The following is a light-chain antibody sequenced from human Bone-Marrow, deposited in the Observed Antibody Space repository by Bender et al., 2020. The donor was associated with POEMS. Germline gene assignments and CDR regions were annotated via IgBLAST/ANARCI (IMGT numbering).Light chain of an antibody. CDR1: SIGFYNY. CDR2: DVI. Sequence: QSALTQPRSVSGSPGQSVPITCSGSSIGFYNYVSWYQQHPGKAPKLMIYDVIRRPSGVPDRFSGSRSGDTASLIISDLQTEDEADYYCCSCAGIYTDVLFGGGTKLTV. J-gene: IGLJ2*01. CDR3: CSCAGIYTDVL. V-gene: IGLV2-11*01.